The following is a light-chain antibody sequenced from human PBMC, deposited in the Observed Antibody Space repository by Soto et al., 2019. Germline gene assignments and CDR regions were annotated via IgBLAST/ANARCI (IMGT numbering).Light chain of an antibody. V-gene: IGKV1-9*01. CDR1: HGVSSY. J-gene: IGKJ4*01. CDR2: AAS. Sequence: IQLTQSPSSLSASVGDRGTITCWSSHGVSSYLAWYQQKPGQAPKLLIYAASTLQSGVPSRFSGSGSGTDFTLTISSLQPEDFATYYCQQLNSYPLTFGGGTKVDI. CDR3: QQLNSYPLT.